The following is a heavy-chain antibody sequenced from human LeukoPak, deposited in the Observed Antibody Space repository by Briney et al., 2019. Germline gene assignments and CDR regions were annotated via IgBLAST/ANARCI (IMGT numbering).Heavy chain of an antibody. CDR2: INPNSGGT. J-gene: IGHJ4*02. CDR3: ARILLYCSGGSCSDY. D-gene: IGHD2-15*01. Sequence: ASVKVSCKASGYTFTGYYMHWVRQAPGQGLEWMGRINPNSGGTNYAQKFQGRVTMTRDTSISTVYMELSRLRSDDTAVYYCARILLYCSGGSCSDYWGQGTLVTVSS. CDR1: GYTFTGYY. V-gene: IGHV1-2*06.